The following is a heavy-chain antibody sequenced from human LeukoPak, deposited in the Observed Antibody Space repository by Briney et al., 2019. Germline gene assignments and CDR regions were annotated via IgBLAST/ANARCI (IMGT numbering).Heavy chain of an antibody. CDR1: GYSFTSYW. V-gene: IGHV5-10-1*01. Sequence: GESLKISCKGSGYSFTSYWISWVRQMPGKGLEWMGRIDPSDSYTNYSPSFQGHVTISADKSISTAYLQWGSLKASDTAMYFCGRGRGKDDYWGQGTLVTVSS. J-gene: IGHJ4*02. CDR3: GRGRGKDDY. CDR2: IDPSDSYT. D-gene: IGHD3-16*01.